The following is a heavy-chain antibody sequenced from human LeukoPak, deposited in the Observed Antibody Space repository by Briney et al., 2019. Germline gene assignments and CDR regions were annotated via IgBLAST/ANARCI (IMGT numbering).Heavy chain of an antibody. CDR3: ARESALYCSGGSCYRVSFDY. D-gene: IGHD2-15*01. CDR1: GGSISSGSYY. V-gene: IGHV4-61*02. CDR2: IYTSGST. Sequence: SETLSLTCTVSGGSISSGSYYWSWIRQPAEKGLEWIGRIYTSGSTNYNPSLKSRVTISVDTSKNQFSLKLNSVTAADTAVYYCARESALYCSGGSCYRVSFDYWGQGTLVTVSS. J-gene: IGHJ4*02.